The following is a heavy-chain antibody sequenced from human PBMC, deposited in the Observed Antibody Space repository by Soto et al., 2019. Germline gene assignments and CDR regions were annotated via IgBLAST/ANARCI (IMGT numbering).Heavy chain of an antibody. Sequence: SETLSLTCTVSGGSISSGAYYWSWIRQHPGKGLEWIGYIYYSGSTYYNPSLRSRVTISGDTSKNQFSLKLSSVTAADTALYYCARSPPGIAVVFDYWGQGTLVTVSS. CDR2: IYYSGST. CDR1: GGSISSGAYY. D-gene: IGHD6-19*01. CDR3: ARSPPGIAVVFDY. J-gene: IGHJ4*02. V-gene: IGHV4-31*03.